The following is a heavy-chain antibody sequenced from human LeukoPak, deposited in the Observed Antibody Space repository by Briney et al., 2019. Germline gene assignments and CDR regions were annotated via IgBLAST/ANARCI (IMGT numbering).Heavy chain of an antibody. V-gene: IGHV4-39*01. D-gene: IGHD3/OR15-3a*01. CDR3: ARHCWTSYHYMDV. Sequence: PSETLSFTCTVSGGSISSSTYYWGWIRQPPGKGPEWIGSIYYDGNTYYNPSLKSRVTISVDTSKNQFSLKLSSVTAADTAVYYCARHCWTSYHYMDVWGKGTTVTVSS. CDR2: IYYDGNT. CDR1: GGSISSSTYY. J-gene: IGHJ6*03.